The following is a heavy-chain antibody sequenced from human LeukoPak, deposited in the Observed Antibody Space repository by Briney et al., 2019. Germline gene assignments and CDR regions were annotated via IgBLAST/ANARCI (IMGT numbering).Heavy chain of an antibody. CDR1: GYTFTGYY. J-gene: IGHJ4*02. Sequence: ASVKVSCKASGYTFTGYYMRWVRQAPGQGLEWMGWINPNSGGTNYAQKFQGRVTMTRDTSISTAYMELSRLRSDDTAVYYCARDPVGRWSPDLDYWGQGTLVTVSS. CDR3: ARDPVGRWSPDLDY. D-gene: IGHD1-26*01. V-gene: IGHV1-2*02. CDR2: INPNSGGT.